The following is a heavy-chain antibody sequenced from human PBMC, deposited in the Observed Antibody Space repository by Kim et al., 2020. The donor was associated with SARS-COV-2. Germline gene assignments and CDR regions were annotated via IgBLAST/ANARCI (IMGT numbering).Heavy chain of an antibody. CDR3: AILRFGELDFDY. V-gene: IGHV3-11*06. J-gene: IGHJ4*02. Sequence: QADPTKGRFTSSREHAKNSLYLQMNSLRDEDTAVYYCAILRFGELDFDYWGQGTLVTVSS. D-gene: IGHD3-10*01.